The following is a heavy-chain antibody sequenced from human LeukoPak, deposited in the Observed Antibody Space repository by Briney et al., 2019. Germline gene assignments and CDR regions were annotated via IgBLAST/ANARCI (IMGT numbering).Heavy chain of an antibody. V-gene: IGHV3-23*01. CDR3: AKGGQLLWFGELLSPPANGAFDI. D-gene: IGHD3-10*01. CDR2: ISGSGGST. Sequence: PGGSLRLSCAASGFTFSSYAMSWVRQAPGKGLEWVSAISGSGGSTYYADSVKGRFTISRDNSKNTLYLQINSLRAEDTAVYYCAKGGQLLWFGELLSPPANGAFDIWGQGTMVTVSS. CDR1: GFTFSSYA. J-gene: IGHJ3*02.